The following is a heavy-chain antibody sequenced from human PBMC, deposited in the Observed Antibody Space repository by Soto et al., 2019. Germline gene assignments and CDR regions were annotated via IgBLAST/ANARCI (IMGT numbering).Heavy chain of an antibody. D-gene: IGHD6-19*01. Sequence: QVQLVESGGGVVQPGRSLRLSCAASGFTFSSYGMHWVRQAPGKGLEWVAVISHDGSNKYFADSVKGRFTISRDNSQNTLYLQMNSMRAEDTAGYYCAIHLRAVAGSLHGMDVWGQGTMVTVSS. CDR1: GFTFSSYG. CDR2: ISHDGSNK. CDR3: AIHLRAVAGSLHGMDV. V-gene: IGHV3-30*03. J-gene: IGHJ6*02.